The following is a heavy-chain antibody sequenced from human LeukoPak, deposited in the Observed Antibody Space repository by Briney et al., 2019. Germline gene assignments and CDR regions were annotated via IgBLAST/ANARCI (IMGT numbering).Heavy chain of an antibody. D-gene: IGHD6-19*01. V-gene: IGHV4-30-4*01. CDR3: ASYSSGWFNN. CDR2: IYYSGST. CDR1: GGSISSGDYY. J-gene: IGHJ4*02. Sequence: KPSETLSLTCTVSGGSISSGDYYWSWIRQPPGKGLEWIGYIYYSGSTYYNPSLKSRVTMSVDTSRNQFSLKLSSVTAADTAVYYCASYSSGWFNNWGQGTLVTVSS.